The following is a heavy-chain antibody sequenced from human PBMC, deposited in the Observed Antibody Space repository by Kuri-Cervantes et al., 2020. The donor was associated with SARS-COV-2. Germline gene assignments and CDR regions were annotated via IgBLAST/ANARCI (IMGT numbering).Heavy chain of an antibody. Sequence: ASVKVSCKASGYPFTSYAMNWVRQAPGQGLEWMGWINTNTGNPTYAQGFTGRFVFSLDTSVSTAYLQISGLKAEDTAVYYCAKSVGYDLHFYYYMAVWGTRTMVTVSS. CDR3: AKSVGYDLHFYYYMAV. V-gene: IGHV7-4-1*02. CDR1: GYPFTSYA. J-gene: IGHJ6*03. D-gene: IGHD5-12*01. CDR2: INTNTGNP.